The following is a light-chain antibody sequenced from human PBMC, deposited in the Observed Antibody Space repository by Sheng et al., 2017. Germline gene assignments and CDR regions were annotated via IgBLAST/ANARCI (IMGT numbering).Light chain of an antibody. CDR3: QQYYSPPFT. Sequence: DIQMTQSPSTLSASEGDRVTLTCRASQNISSWVAWYQQKPGKAPKLLLYGASRLASGVPPRFSGSGSGTVYTLTINSLQPEDFATYFCQQYYSPPFTFGPGTKVD. CDR1: QNISSW. V-gene: IGKV1-NL1*01. J-gene: IGKJ3*01. CDR2: GAS.